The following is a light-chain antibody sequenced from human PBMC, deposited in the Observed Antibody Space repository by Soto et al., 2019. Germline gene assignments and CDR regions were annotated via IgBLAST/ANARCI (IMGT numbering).Light chain of an antibody. CDR2: WND. J-gene: IGLJ1*01. CDR3: GAWDDRLSGYF. Sequence: QSKLAQPTSSSGTTGQRVSISCSGRSSNIGSRYVYWYQVVPGTAPKLLIYWNDQRPSGVPDRFSGSKSGTSASLAISGLRSEDEADYYCGAWDDRLSGYFFGSGTKVTVL. CDR1: SSNIGSRY. V-gene: IGLV1-47*01.